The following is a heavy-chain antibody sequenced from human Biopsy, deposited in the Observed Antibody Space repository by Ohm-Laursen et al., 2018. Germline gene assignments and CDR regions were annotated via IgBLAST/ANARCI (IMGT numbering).Heavy chain of an antibody. Sequence: RSLRLSCAASGFIFKSYGMHWVRQAPGKGLEWVALIWYDGSDQYYADSVKGRFTISRDNSKNTVYLQMNSLRAEDTAVYFCVRGWWNRSSLFLDHWGQGSLVTVSS. V-gene: IGHV3-33*01. CDR3: VRGWWNRSSLFLDH. J-gene: IGHJ4*02. CDR1: GFIFKSYG. D-gene: IGHD1/OR15-1a*01. CDR2: IWYDGSDQ.